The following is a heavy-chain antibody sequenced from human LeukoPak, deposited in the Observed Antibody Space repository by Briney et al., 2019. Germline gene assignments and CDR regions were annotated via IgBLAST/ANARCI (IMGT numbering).Heavy chain of an antibody. J-gene: IGHJ6*03. V-gene: IGHV4-4*02. CDR1: GGSISSSNW. Sequence: PSETLSLTCAVSGGSISSSNWWSWVRQPPGKGLEWIGEINHSGSTNYNPSLKSRVTISVDTSKNQFSLKLSSVTAADTAVYYCARGSKGATRDYYYYYYMDVWGKGTTVTVSS. CDR3: ARGSKGATRDYYYYYYMDV. D-gene: IGHD1-26*01. CDR2: INHSGST.